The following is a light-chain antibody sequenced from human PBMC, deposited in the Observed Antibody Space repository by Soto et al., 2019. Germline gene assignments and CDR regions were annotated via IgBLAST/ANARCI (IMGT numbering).Light chain of an antibody. Sequence: IVMTHSPATLSVSPGQRATLSSRASQSVSSNVAWYQQIPGQTPRLLIYGASTRATGVPVRFSGSASGTEFTLTISGLQSEDFAVYYCHQYDDGPYTFGQGTK. CDR2: GAS. CDR3: HQYDDGPYT. CDR1: QSVSSN. J-gene: IGKJ2*01. V-gene: IGKV3-15*01.